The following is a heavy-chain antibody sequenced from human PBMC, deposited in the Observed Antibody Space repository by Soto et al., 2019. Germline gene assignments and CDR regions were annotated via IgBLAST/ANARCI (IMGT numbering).Heavy chain of an antibody. CDR3: ARGGGVGVAGSAAFDM. Sequence: QLHLVQSGAVVKKPGASVTVSCSASGYPVTAYYMHWVRQAPGRGLEWMGGINPATGAAKYTQTFQGRVTMTRDTATSTVFTELSGLTSEDTAVFNCARGGGVGVAGSAAFDMWGQGTLVTVSS. J-gene: IGHJ3*02. V-gene: IGHV1-2*02. CDR1: GYPVTAYY. D-gene: IGHD3-3*01. CDR2: INPATGAA.